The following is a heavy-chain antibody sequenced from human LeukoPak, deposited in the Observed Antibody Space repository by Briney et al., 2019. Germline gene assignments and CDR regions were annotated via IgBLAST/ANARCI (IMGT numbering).Heavy chain of an antibody. V-gene: IGHV3-64*02. CDR2: ISYNGDGK. CDR3: AELGITMIGGV. J-gene: IGHJ6*04. CDR1: GFTFSDYA. D-gene: IGHD3-10*02. Sequence: GGSLRLSCAASGFTFSDYAMHWVRQAPGKELKYVSAISYNGDGKHYADSVKGRFTISRDNAKNSLYLQMNSLRPEDTAVYYCAELGITMIGGVWGKGTTVTISS.